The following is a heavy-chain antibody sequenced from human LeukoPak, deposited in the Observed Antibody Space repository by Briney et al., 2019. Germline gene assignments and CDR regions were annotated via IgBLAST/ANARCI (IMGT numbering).Heavy chain of an antibody. V-gene: IGHV1-69*13. D-gene: IGHD6-25*01. J-gene: IGHJ4*02. CDR1: GGTFSSYA. CDR3: ARDISFEDSSGPSYFDY. CDR2: IIPIFGTA. Sequence: SVTLTCTASGGTFSSYAISWMRQAPGQGLEWMGGIIPIFGTANYAQKFQGRVTITADESTSTAYMELSSLRSEDTAVYYCARDISFEDSSGPSYFDYWGQGTLVTVSS.